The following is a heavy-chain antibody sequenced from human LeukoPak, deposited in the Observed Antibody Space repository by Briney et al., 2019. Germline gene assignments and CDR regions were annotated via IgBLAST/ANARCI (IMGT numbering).Heavy chain of an antibody. Sequence: GGSLRLSCAASGFTFSSYGIHWVRQAPGKGLEWVAFIRYDGSNKYYADSVKGRFTISRDNSKNTLYLQMNSLRTEDTAVYYCARDSLRTALYYMDVWGKGTTVTVSS. CDR1: GFTFSSYG. J-gene: IGHJ6*03. CDR3: ARDSLRTALYYMDV. CDR2: IRYDGSNK. V-gene: IGHV3-30*02.